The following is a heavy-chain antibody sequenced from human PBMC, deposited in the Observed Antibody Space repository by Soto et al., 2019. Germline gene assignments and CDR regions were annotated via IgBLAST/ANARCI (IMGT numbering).Heavy chain of an antibody. Sequence: TSARQHPGAGLEWIGYISFSETTSYNPTLKSRVTISGDKSKNKFSLRLTSVTAADTAVYFCGIVDMISFGGIPRHIDSFAPWG. D-gene: IGHD3-16*01. J-gene: IGHJ2*01. CDR2: ISFSETT. V-gene: IGHV4-30-4*06. CDR3: GIVDMISFGGIPRHIDSFAP.